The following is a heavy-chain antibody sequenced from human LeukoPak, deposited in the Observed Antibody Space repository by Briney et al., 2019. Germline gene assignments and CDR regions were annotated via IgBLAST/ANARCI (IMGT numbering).Heavy chain of an antibody. Sequence: GASVKVSCKASGYTFTDYYLLWVRQAPGQGLEWMGWISAYNGNTNYAQKLQGRVTMTTDTSTSTAYMELRSLRSDDTAVYYCAGELRDYDFWSGYFGPLGNAFDIWGQGTMVTVSS. J-gene: IGHJ3*02. CDR1: GYTFTDYY. V-gene: IGHV1-18*04. D-gene: IGHD3-3*01. CDR3: AGELRDYDFWSGYFGPLGNAFDI. CDR2: ISAYNGNT.